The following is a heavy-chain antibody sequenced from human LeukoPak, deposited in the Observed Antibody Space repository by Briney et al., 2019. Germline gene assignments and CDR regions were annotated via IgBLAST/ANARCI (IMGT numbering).Heavy chain of an antibody. CDR1: GFTFSKYW. Sequence: GGSLRLSCAASGFTFSKYWMLWVRQAPGKGLESVSRINTDGTVTTYADSVKGRFTISRDNAKNSLYLQMNSLRAEDTAVYYCAKDGGGPLDWGQGTLVTVSS. CDR2: INTDGTVT. V-gene: IGHV3-74*01. CDR3: AKDGGGPLD. D-gene: IGHD3-10*01. J-gene: IGHJ4*02.